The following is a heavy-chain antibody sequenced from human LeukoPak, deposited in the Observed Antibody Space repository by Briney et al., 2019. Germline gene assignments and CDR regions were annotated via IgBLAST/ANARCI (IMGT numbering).Heavy chain of an antibody. V-gene: IGHV3-30*18. CDR2: ISYEGGTQ. D-gene: IGHD5-12*01. Sequence: GGSLRLSCAASGVTLSPYGMHWVRQAPGKGREWLAVISYEGGTQHYADSVKGRFIISRDNPRNTLYLQMNILRTEDTAVYYCANGRTGGYHGEFDYWGQGTLVTVSS. J-gene: IGHJ4*02. CDR3: ANGRTGGYHGEFDY. CDR1: GVTLSPYG.